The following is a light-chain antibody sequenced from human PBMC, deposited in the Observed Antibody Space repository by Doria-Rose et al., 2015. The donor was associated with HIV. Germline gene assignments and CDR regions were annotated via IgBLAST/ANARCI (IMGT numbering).Light chain of an antibody. J-gene: IGKJ1*01. CDR3: HQYASSRT. CDR1: QSVSANY. CDR2: GAS. V-gene: IGKV3-20*01. Sequence: EIVLTQSPGTLSLSPGERATLSCRASQSVSANYLAWYQQRPGQSPRLLIYGASSRATDIPDRFSGSGSGTDFTPTISRLEPEDFAVYYCHQYASSRTFGQGTKVEIK.